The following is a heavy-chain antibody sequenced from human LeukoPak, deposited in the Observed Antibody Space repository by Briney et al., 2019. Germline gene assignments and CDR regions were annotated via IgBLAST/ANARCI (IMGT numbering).Heavy chain of an antibody. CDR2: IRSKPNSYAT. CDR1: GFTFSGSA. V-gene: IGHV3-73*01. D-gene: IGHD3-10*01. J-gene: IGHJ3*02. CDR3: AKDQWAPYYYGSGSFPPDAFDI. Sequence: GGSLRLSCAASGFTFSGSAFHWVRQASGKGLEWVGRIRSKPNSYATAYAASVKGRFTISRDNSKNTLYLQMNSLRAEDTAVYYCAKDQWAPYYYGSGSFPPDAFDIWGQGTMVTVSS.